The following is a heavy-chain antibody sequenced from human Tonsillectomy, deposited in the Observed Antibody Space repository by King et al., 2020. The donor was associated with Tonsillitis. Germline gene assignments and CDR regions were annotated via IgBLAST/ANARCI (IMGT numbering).Heavy chain of an antibody. CDR3: AWSPNYYDSSGYSWAFDM. J-gene: IGHJ3*02. CDR2: IYHTGRT. D-gene: IGHD3-22*01. V-gene: IGHV4-4*02. CDR1: GGSISSSNW. Sequence: QLQESGPGLVKPSGTLSLTCAVSGGSISSSNWWSWVRQPPGKGLEWIGEIYHTGRTNYNPSLRSRVAKSVDNSKNQFSLEMTSVTAADTAVYYCAWSPNYYDSSGYSWAFDMWGQGTMVTVSS.